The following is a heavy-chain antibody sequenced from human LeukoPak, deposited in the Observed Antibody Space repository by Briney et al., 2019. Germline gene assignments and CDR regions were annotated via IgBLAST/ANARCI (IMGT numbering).Heavy chain of an antibody. D-gene: IGHD7-27*01. CDR2: IYYSGRT. J-gene: IGHJ4*02. CDR1: GRSISSGDYY. Sequence: SETLSLTCSVSGRSISSGDYYWSWIRQPPGKGLEWIGYIYYSGRTYYNPSLKSRVTISIDTPKNQFSLKVSSVTAADTAVYYCARVPGTGLDYWGQGTLVTVSS. V-gene: IGHV4-30-4*01. CDR3: ARVPGTGLDY.